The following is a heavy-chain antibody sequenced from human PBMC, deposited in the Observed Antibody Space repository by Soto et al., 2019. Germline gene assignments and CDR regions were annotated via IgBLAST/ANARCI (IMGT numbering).Heavy chain of an antibody. CDR1: GFTFSSYA. J-gene: IGHJ6*03. Sequence: TGGSLRLCCAASGFTFSSYAMSWVRQAPGKGLEWVSAISSTGGSTYYADSVKGRFTISRDNSRNTLYLQMNSLRAEDTAVYYCAKGSTTMIYYFYYYMDVWGKGTTVTVSS. CDR3: AKGSTTMIYYFYYYMDV. CDR2: ISSTGGST. D-gene: IGHD3-22*01. V-gene: IGHV3-23*01.